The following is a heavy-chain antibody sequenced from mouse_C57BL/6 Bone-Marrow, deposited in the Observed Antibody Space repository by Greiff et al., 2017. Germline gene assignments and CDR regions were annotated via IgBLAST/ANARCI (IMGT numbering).Heavy chain of an antibody. J-gene: IGHJ1*03. CDR1: GYTFTDYY. V-gene: IGHV1-77*01. Sequence: VKLVESGAELVKPGASVKISCKASGYTFTDYYINWVKQRPGQGLEWIGKIGPGSGSTYYNEKFKGKATLTEDKSSSAAYLQISSLTSEDSDFYFCASYYYGSRNWYFDVWGTGTTVTVAS. D-gene: IGHD1-1*01. CDR2: IGPGSGST. CDR3: ASYYYGSRNWYFDV.